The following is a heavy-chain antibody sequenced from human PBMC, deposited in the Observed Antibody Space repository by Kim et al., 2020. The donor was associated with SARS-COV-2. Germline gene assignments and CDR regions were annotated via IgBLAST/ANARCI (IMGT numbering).Heavy chain of an antibody. J-gene: IGHJ4*01. CDR2: IFYTGST. Sequence: SETLSLTCTVSGGSISSYYWSWIRQAPGKGPELIGYIFYTGSTNYNPSLQSRVTISVDSSKNQFSLKLRSVTAADTAVYFCARVEGSGYDGRGYFDYWGQGALVTVSS. CDR1: GGSISSYY. D-gene: IGHD3-22*01. V-gene: IGHV4-59*01. CDR3: ARVEGSGYDGRGYFDY.